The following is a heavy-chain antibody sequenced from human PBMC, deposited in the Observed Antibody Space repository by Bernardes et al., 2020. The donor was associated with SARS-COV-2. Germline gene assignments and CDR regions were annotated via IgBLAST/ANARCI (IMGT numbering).Heavy chain of an antibody. J-gene: IGHJ5*02. Sequence: GGSLRLSCAASGFSFSTYWMHWVRQAPGKGLVWVSRINTDGSSVTYADSVKGRFTISRDNAKNTLFLQMNSLRADDTAVYYCVAGTGKYGEFSWGQGTLVTVSS. CDR1: GFSFSTYW. CDR3: VAGTGKYGEFS. D-gene: IGHD3-10*01. CDR2: INTDGSSV. V-gene: IGHV3-74*03.